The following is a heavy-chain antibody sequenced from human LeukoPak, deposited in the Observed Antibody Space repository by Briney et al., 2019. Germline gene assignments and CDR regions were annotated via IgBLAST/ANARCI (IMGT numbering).Heavy chain of an antibody. Sequence: SETLSLTCAVSGDSISSYYWSWLRQPAGKGLEYIGRIYTTGTTNYNPSLKSRVTMSVDRSKNQSSLKLKYVTAADTAVYYCARSVGANNFDSWGQGTLVTVSS. J-gene: IGHJ4*02. D-gene: IGHD1-26*01. CDR1: GDSISSYY. CDR2: IYTTGTT. CDR3: ARSVGANNFDS. V-gene: IGHV4-4*07.